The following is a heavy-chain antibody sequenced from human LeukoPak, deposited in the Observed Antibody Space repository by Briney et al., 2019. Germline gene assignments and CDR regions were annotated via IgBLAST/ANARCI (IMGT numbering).Heavy chain of an antibody. J-gene: IGHJ5*02. D-gene: IGHD3-3*01. CDR3: ARDPLYDFWSGYYGGWFDP. CDR1: GGSISSYY. Sequence: PSETLSLTCTVSGGSISSYYWSCIRQPAGKGLEWIWRIYTSGSTHYNPSLKSRVTMSVDTSKNQFSLKLRSVTAADTAVYYCARDPLYDFWSGYYGGWFDPWGQGTLVTVSS. CDR2: IYTSGST. V-gene: IGHV4-4*07.